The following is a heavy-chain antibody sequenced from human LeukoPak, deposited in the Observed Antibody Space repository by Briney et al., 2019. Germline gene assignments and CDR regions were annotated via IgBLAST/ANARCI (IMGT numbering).Heavy chain of an antibody. J-gene: IGHJ3*02. CDR3: ARGSSGWFKINAFDI. Sequence: PGGSLRLSCAASGFTFSSYAMHWVRQAPGKGLEWVAVISYDGSNKYYADSEKGRFTISRDNSKNTLYLQMNSLRAEDTAVYYCARGSSGWFKINAFDIWGQGTMVTVSS. V-gene: IGHV3-30-3*01. D-gene: IGHD6-19*01. CDR2: ISYDGSNK. CDR1: GFTFSSYA.